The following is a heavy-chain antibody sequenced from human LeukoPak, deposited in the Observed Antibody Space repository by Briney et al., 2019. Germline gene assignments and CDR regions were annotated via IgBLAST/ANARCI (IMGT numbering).Heavy chain of an antibody. V-gene: IGHV1-3*01. J-gene: IGHJ6*02. CDR2: INAGNGNT. D-gene: IGHD2-21*02. Sequence: ASVKVSCKASGYTFTSYGISWVRQAPGQGLEWMGWINAGNGNTKYSQKFQGRVTITRDTSASTAYMELSSLRSEDTAVYYCAFCGGDCYLDYYYGMDVWGQGTTVTVSS. CDR3: AFCGGDCYLDYYYGMDV. CDR1: GYTFTSYG.